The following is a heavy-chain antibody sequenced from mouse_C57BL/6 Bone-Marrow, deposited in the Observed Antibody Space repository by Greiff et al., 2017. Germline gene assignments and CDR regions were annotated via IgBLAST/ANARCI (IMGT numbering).Heavy chain of an antibody. CDR2: IDPENGDT. J-gene: IGHJ3*01. D-gene: IGHD1-1*01. CDR1: GFNIKDDY. Sequence: VQLQPSGAELVRPGASVKLSCTASGFNIKDDYMHWVKQRPEQGLEWIGWIDPENGDTEYASKFQGKATITADTSSNTAYLQLSSLTSEDSAVYYCTPYYYGSLFAYWGQGTLVTVSA. CDR3: TPYYYGSLFAY. V-gene: IGHV14-4*01.